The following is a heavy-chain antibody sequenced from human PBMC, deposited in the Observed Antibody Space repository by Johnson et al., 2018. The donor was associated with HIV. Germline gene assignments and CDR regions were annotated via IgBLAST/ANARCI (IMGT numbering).Heavy chain of an antibody. CDR3: ASVRSDYSNDDAFDI. CDR1: GFTFSSYA. Sequence: QVQLVESGGGLVQPGRSLRLSCAASGFTFSSYAMHWVRQAPGKGLEWVAVISYDGSNKYYADSVKGRFTISRDNSKNTLYLQMNSLRAEDTAVYYYASVRSDYSNDDAFDIWGQGTMVTVSS. J-gene: IGHJ3*02. CDR2: ISYDGSNK. D-gene: IGHD4-11*01. V-gene: IGHV3-30-3*01.